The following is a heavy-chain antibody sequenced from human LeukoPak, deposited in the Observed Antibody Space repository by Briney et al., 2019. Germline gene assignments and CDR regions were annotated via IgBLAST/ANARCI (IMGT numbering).Heavy chain of an antibody. J-gene: IGHJ4*02. V-gene: IGHV1-18*01. CDR1: GYTFTSYG. Sequence: ASVKVSCKASGYTFTSYGISWVRQAPGQGLEWMGWISAYNGNTNYAQKLQGRVTMTTDTSTSTAYMELRSLRSDDTAVYYCARDLRMYSSSSSGFVYWGQGTLVTVSS. D-gene: IGHD6-6*01. CDR3: ARDLRMYSSSSSGFVY. CDR2: ISAYNGNT.